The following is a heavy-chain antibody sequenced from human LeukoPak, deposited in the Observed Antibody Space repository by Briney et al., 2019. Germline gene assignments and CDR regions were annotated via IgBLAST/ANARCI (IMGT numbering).Heavy chain of an antibody. J-gene: IGHJ6*02. Sequence: PGRSLRLSCAASGFTFSSYEMNWVRQAPGKGLEWVSCSSSSGSIIYYADSVKGRFTISRDNAKNSLYLQMNSLRADDTAVYYCASNTVVRGVIRETGYGMDVWGQGTTVTVSS. CDR2: SSSSGSII. CDR3: ASNTVVRGVIRETGYGMDV. D-gene: IGHD3-10*01. CDR1: GFTFSSYE. V-gene: IGHV3-48*03.